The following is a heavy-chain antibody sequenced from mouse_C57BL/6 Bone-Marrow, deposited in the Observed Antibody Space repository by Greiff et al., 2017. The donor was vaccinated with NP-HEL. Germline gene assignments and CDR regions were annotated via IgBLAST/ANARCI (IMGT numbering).Heavy chain of an antibody. CDR2: IYPGDGDT. CDR1: GYAFSSSW. J-gene: IGHJ1*03. Sequence: VQLQQSGPELVKPGASVKISCKASGYAFSSSWMNWVKQRPGKGLEWIGRIYPGDGDTNYNGKFKGKATLTADKSSSTAYMQLSSLTSEDSAVYFGARSGHYGSSFCYWYFDVWGTGTTVTVSS. CDR3: ARSGHYGSSFCYWYFDV. D-gene: IGHD1-1*01. V-gene: IGHV1-82*01.